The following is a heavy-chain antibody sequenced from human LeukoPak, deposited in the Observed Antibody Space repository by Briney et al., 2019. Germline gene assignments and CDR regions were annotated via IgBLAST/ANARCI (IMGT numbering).Heavy chain of an antibody. CDR3: VRVGYYDSSGYSGAFGI. CDR1: GYTFTGYY. CDR2: IGAYNGNT. J-gene: IGHJ3*02. V-gene: IGHV1-18*04. D-gene: IGHD3-22*01. Sequence: ASVKVSCKASGYTFTGYYMHWVRQAPGQGLEWMGWIGAYNGNTNYAQKLQGRVTMTTDTSTSTAYMELRSLRSDDTAVYYCVRVGYYDSSGYSGAFGIWGQGTMVTVSS.